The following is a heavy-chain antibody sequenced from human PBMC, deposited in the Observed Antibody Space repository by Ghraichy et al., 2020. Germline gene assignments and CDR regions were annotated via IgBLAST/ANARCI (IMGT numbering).Heavy chain of an antibody. CDR1: GFTFSSYS. CDR2: ISSSSSYI. Sequence: GGSLRLSCAASGFTFSSYSMNWVRQAPGKGLEWVSSISSSSSYIYYADSVKGRFTISRDNAKNSLYLQMNSLRAEDTAVYYCARDAQYYYDSSGTIDYWGQGTLVTVSS. V-gene: IGHV3-21*01. CDR3: ARDAQYYYDSSGTIDY. J-gene: IGHJ4*02. D-gene: IGHD3-22*01.